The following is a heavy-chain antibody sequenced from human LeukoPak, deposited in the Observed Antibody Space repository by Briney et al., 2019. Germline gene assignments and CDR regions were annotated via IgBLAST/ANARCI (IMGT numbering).Heavy chain of an antibody. J-gene: IGHJ3*02. CDR2: INHSGST. D-gene: IGHD5-18*01. CDR3: ARETSGYSYGSPAAAFDI. V-gene: IGHV4-34*01. CDR1: GGSFSGYY. Sequence: SETLSLTCAVYGGSFSGYYWSWIRQPPGKGLEWIGEINHSGSTNYNPSLKSRVTISVDTSKNQFSLKLSSVTAADTAVYYCARETSGYSYGSPAAAFDIWGQGTMVTVSS.